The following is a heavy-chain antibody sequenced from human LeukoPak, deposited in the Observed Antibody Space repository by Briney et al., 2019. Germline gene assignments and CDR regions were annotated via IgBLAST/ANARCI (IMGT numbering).Heavy chain of an antibody. V-gene: IGHV3-21*04. J-gene: IGHJ3*02. CDR1: GFTFSSYS. D-gene: IGHD3-10*01. CDR3: AKVLIWTYGSGNYYKGAFDI. Sequence: GGSLRLSCAASGFTFSSYSMNWVRQAPGKGLEWVSSISSSSSYIYYADSVKGRFTISRDNAKNSLYLQMNSLRAEDTAVYYCAKVLIWTYGSGNYYKGAFDIWGQGTMVTVFS. CDR2: ISSSSSYI.